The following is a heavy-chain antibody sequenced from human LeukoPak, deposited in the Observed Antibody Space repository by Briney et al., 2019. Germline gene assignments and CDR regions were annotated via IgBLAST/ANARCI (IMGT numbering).Heavy chain of an antibody. CDR2: ISSSSSYI. CDR3: ASSLVAGYYYYSYYYMDV. Sequence: SGGSLRLSCAASGFTFSSYTMNWVRQAPGKGLEWVSSISSSSSYIYYADSVKGRFTISRDNAKNSLYLQMNSPRAEDTAVYYCASSLVAGYYYYSYYYMDVWGKGTTVTVSS. V-gene: IGHV3-21*01. J-gene: IGHJ6*03. D-gene: IGHD5-18*01. CDR1: GFTFSSYT.